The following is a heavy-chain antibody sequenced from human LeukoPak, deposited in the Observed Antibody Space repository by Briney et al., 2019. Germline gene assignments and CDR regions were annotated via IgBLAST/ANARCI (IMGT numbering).Heavy chain of an antibody. J-gene: IGHJ4*02. CDR2: INTDGSTT. Sequence: GGSLRLSCAASGFTFSSYWMHWVRQAPGKGLVWVSRINTDGSTTRYADSVEGRFTISRDNAKNTLYLQMNTLRAEDTAVYYCASLDYWGQGTPVTVSS. CDR1: GFTFSSYW. CDR3: ASLDY. V-gene: IGHV3-74*01.